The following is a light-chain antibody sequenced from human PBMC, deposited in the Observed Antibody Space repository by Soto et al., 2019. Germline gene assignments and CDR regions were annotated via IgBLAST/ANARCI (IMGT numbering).Light chain of an antibody. J-gene: IGKJ1*01. Sequence: DIVLTQSPGPLSLSPGERATLSCRASQSVTNNYLAWYQQKPGQAPRLLIFGASIRDTGIPDRFSGRGFGTDFTLTISRLEPEDFAVYYCQHSGDFRWTFGQGTKVDI. CDR2: GAS. V-gene: IGKV3-20*01. CDR3: QHSGDFRWT. CDR1: QSVTNNY.